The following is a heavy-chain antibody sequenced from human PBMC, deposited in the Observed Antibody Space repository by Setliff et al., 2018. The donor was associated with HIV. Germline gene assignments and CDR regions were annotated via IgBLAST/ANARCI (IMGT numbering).Heavy chain of an antibody. D-gene: IGHD3-22*01. Sequence: LSLTCAVSGYIISRGYHWGWIRQPPGKGLEWIGSFYHGGGTYYKSSLKSRVTISVDTSKNQFSLKLNSVTAADTAVYYRARDLPDSSGYQFDYWGQGTLVTVSS. V-gene: IGHV4-38-2*02. CDR2: FYHGGGT. CDR3: ARDLPDSSGYQFDY. J-gene: IGHJ4*02. CDR1: GYIISRGYH.